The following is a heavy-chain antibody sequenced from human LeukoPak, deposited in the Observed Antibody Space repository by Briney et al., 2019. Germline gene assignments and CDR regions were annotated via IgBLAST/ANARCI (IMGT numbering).Heavy chain of an antibody. D-gene: IGHD3-22*01. J-gene: IGHJ3*01. CDR1: GFRFSTSA. CDR2: ISDSGAST. CDR3: ARGGGWLFSNDAFDF. Sequence: PGGSLRLSCAASGFRFSTSAMSWVRQAPGKGLEWVSGISDSGASTFYADSVKGRFTISRDPSKNTLFLQMNSLRAEDTAVYYCARGGGWLFSNDAFDFWGQGTMVTVSS. V-gene: IGHV3-23*01.